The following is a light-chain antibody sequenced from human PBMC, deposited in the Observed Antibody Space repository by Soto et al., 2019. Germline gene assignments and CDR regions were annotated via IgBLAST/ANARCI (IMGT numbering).Light chain of an antibody. Sequence: DIQMTQSPSSVSEFVGDKVTITCRASRGISSYLAWYQQKPGKAPKLLIYSASTLQGGVPSRFSGSGSGTDFTLTISSLQPEDYATYYCQQANSVPLTFGGGTKFQIK. CDR3: QQANSVPLT. CDR1: RGISSY. J-gene: IGKJ4*01. CDR2: SAS. V-gene: IGKV1D-12*01.